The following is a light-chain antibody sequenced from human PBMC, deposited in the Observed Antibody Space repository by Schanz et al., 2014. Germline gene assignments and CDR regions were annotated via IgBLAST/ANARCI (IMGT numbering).Light chain of an antibody. Sequence: QSALTQPPSASGSPGQSVTISCTGTSSDVGGYDYVSWHQHHPGKAPKLMIYEVSKRPSGVSNRFSGSGSGNTASLSISGLQAEDEADYYCSSYTSSNTLVFGGGTKLTVL. V-gene: IGLV2-14*01. J-gene: IGLJ2*01. CDR2: EVS. CDR3: SSYTSSNTLV. CDR1: SSDVGGYDY.